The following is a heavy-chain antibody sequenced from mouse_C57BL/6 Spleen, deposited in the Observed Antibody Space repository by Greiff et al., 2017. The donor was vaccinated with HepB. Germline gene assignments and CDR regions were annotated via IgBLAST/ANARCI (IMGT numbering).Heavy chain of an antibody. J-gene: IGHJ2*01. D-gene: IGHD4-1*01. CDR2: INPSTGGT. CDR3: ARLGFDY. Sequence: VQLQHSGPELVKPGASVKISCKASGYSFTGYYMNWVKQSPEKSLEWIGEINPSTGGTTYNQKFKAKATLTVDKSSSTAYMQLKSLTSEDSAVYYCARLGFDYWGQGTTLTVSS. V-gene: IGHV1-42*01. CDR1: GYSFTGYY.